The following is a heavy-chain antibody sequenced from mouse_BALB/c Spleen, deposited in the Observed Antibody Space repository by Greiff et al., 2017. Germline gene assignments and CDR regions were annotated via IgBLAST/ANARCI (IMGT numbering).Heavy chain of an antibody. V-gene: IGHV5-6-5*01. Sequence: EVHLVESGGGLVKPGGSLKLSCAASGFTFSSYAMSWVRQTPEKRLEWVASISSGGSTYYPDSVKGRFTISRDNARNILYLQMSSLRSEDTAMYYCARGRDGYDYFDYWGQGTTLTVSS. CDR3: ARGRDGYDYFDY. CDR2: ISSGGST. J-gene: IGHJ2*01. CDR1: GFTFSSYA. D-gene: IGHD2-2*01.